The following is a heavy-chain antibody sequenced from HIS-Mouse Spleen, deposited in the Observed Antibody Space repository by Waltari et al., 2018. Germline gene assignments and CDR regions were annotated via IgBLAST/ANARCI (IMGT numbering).Heavy chain of an antibody. Sequence: QVQLVQSGAEVKKPGASVKVSCKASGYTFTGYYMHWVRQAPGQGLEWMGWINPNSGGTNDAQKLQGRVTMTRDTSISTAYMELSRLRSDDTAVYYCARDREVDWYFDLWGRGTLVTVSS. J-gene: IGHJ2*01. D-gene: IGHD1-26*01. CDR3: ARDREVDWYFDL. CDR2: INPNSGGT. V-gene: IGHV1-2*02. CDR1: GYTFTGYY.